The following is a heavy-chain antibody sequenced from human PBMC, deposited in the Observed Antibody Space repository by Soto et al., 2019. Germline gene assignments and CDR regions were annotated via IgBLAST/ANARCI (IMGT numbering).Heavy chain of an antibody. CDR2: MSYDESKK. CDR1: GFTFSSYA. V-gene: IGHV3-30*18. J-gene: IGHJ4*02. CDR3: AKDRRDGDFMHILVVDF. D-gene: IGHD2-15*01. Sequence: GGSLRLSCAASGFTFSSYAMHWVRQAPGKGLEWVALMSYDESKKYYADSVKGRFTISRDTSKNTLVLEMNNLRVEDTAVYYCAKDRRDGDFMHILVVDFWGQGALVTVSS.